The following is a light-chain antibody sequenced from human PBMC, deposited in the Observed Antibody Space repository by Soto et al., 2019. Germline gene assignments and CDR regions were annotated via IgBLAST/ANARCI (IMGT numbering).Light chain of an antibody. J-gene: IGKJ4*01. CDR3: QQYSNWPLT. CDR1: QTVYNN. V-gene: IGKV3-15*01. Sequence: EIVMTQSPATLSVSPGERATLSCRASQTVYNNLAWYKQKPGQPPRLLIYGASARATGIPARFSGSGSGTEFTLTISSLQSEDFAVYYCQQYSNWPLTFGGGTKVEIK. CDR2: GAS.